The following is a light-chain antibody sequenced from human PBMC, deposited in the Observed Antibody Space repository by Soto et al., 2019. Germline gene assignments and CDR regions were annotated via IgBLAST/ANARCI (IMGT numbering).Light chain of an antibody. V-gene: IGLV2-11*01. CDR3: LSYTANDNWV. J-gene: IGLJ3*02. CDR1: NSDVGRYNS. Sequence: QSVLTQPHSVSGSPGQSVTISCTGTNSDVGRYNSVSWYQQLPGKAPKIIISAVRQRPSGVPDRFSGSKSGNTASLTISGLQADDEADYFCLSYTANDNWVFGGGTKVTV. CDR2: AVR.